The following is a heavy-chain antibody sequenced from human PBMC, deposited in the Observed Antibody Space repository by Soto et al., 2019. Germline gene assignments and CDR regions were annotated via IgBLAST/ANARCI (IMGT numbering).Heavy chain of an antibody. CDR3: ERVKGPYCSSTSCYTLRGMDV. Sequence: QVQLVQSGAEVKKPGASVKVSCKASGYTFTSYGISWVRQAPGQGLEWMGWISAYNGNTNYEQKLQGRVTMTSDTATSTDYMELRSLSSDDTAVYYCERVKGPYCSSTSCYTLRGMDVWGQGTTVTVSS. D-gene: IGHD2-2*02. CDR2: ISAYNGNT. V-gene: IGHV1-18*04. CDR1: GYTFTSYG. J-gene: IGHJ6*02.